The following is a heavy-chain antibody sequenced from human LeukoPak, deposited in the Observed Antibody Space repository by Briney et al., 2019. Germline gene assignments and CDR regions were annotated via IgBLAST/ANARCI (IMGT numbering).Heavy chain of an antibody. J-gene: IGHJ4*02. CDR2: ISGSSSYI. Sequence: GGSLRLSCAASGFTFSSYSMNWVRQAPGKGLEWVSSISGSSSYIYYADSVKGRFTISRDNAKNSAYLEMNSLRAEDTAVYYCASRKTATWNYDFWGQGTLVTVSS. CDR3: ASRKTATWNYDF. V-gene: IGHV3-21*01. D-gene: IGHD1-7*01. CDR1: GFTFSSYS.